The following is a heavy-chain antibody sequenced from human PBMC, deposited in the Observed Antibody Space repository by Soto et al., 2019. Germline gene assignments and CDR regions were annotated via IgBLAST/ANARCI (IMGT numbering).Heavy chain of an antibody. V-gene: IGHV1-69*13. D-gene: IGHD2-2*01. J-gene: IGHJ6*02. Sequence: GASVKVSCKASGGTFSSYAISWVRQAPGQGLEWMGGIIPIFGTANYAQKFQGRVTITADESTSTAYMELSSLRSEDTAVYYCARERYQPAPHIVLVPAASSWYYGMDVWGQGTTVTVSS. CDR3: ARERYQPAPHIVLVPAASSWYYGMDV. CDR1: GGTFSSYA. CDR2: IIPIFGTA.